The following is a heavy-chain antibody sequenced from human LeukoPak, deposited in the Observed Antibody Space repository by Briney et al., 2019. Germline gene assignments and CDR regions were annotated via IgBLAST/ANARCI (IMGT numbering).Heavy chain of an antibody. Sequence: GESLKISCKASGYIFTSHWIAWGRQMPGKGLEGMGIIYPGDSEASYSPSFQGQVTFSADKSISTAYLQWGSLKASDSAMYYCAAPGATGKSKNAFDIWGQGTTVTVSS. CDR2: IYPGDSEA. J-gene: IGHJ3*02. V-gene: IGHV5-51*01. D-gene: IGHD1-1*01. CDR3: AAPGATGKSKNAFDI. CDR1: GYIFTSHW.